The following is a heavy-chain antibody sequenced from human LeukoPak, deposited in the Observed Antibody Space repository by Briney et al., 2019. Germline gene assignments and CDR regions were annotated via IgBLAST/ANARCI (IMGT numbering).Heavy chain of an antibody. J-gene: IGHJ5*02. D-gene: IGHD6-19*01. CDR3: AKDHVGIIAVAGVNGVDP. Sequence: GGSLRLSCAASGFTFSNAWMSWVRQAPGKGLEWVGRIKSKTDGGTTDYAAPVKGRFTISRDNSKNTLYLQMNSLRAEDTAVYYCAKDHVGIIAVAGVNGVDPWGQGTLVTVSS. CDR2: IKSKTDGGTT. V-gene: IGHV3-15*01. CDR1: GFTFSNAW.